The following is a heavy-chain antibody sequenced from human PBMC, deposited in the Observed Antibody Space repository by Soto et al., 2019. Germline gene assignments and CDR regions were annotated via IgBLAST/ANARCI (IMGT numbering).Heavy chain of an antibody. CDR3: ARCSYYGSGSYYPSLEYFQH. CDR1: GGSISSGGYY. Sequence: QVQLQESGPGLVKPSQTLSLTCTVSGGSISSGGYYWSWIRQHPGKGLEWIGYIYYSGSTYYNPSLKGRVTIPVDTSKNQFSLKLSSVTAADTAVYYCARCSYYGSGSYYPSLEYFQHWGQGTLVTVSS. J-gene: IGHJ1*01. CDR2: IYYSGST. D-gene: IGHD3-10*01. V-gene: IGHV4-31*03.